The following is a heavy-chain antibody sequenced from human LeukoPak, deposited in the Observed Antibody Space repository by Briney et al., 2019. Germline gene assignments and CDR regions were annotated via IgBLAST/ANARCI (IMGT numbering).Heavy chain of an antibody. CDR3: ARVTSGLDY. D-gene: IGHD2/OR15-2a*01. CDR1: GFTFSSYA. J-gene: IGHJ4*02. CDR2: ISGSGGST. Sequence: GGSLRLSCAASGFTFSSYAMSWVRQAPGKGLEWVSAISGSGGSTYYADSVKGRFTISRDNAKNSLYVQMNSLRAEDTAVYYCARVTSGLDYWGQGTLVTVSS. V-gene: IGHV3-23*01.